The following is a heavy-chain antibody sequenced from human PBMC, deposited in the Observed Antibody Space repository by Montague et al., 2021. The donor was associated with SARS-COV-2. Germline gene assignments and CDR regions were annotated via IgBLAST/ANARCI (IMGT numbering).Heavy chain of an antibody. J-gene: IGHJ4*02. CDR3: AGGHLSVSMIVVVFTSASYYFDY. CDR1: GGSFGDDH. V-gene: IGHV4-34*01. D-gene: IGHD3-22*01. CDR2: IKQSGST. Sequence: SETLSLTCGVYGGSFGDDHWSWIRQPPGKGLEWIGDIKQSGSTNXXPSLKSRVTISVDTSRNQFSLKLTSVTAADTAVYFCAGGHLSVSMIVVVFTSASYYFDYWGQGAQVTVSS.